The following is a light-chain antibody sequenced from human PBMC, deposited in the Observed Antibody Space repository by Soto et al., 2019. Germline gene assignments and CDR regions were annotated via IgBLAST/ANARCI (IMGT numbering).Light chain of an antibody. J-gene: IGKJ3*01. CDR2: DAS. CDR3: QQFGTSPGT. V-gene: IGKV3-20*01. Sequence: EIVLTQSPGTLSLSPGERATLSCRASQSVTSNSLAWYQHKLGQAPRLLIYDASSRATGIPDRFSGSGSGTDFTLTISRLEPEDFEVYFCQQFGTSPGTFGPGTKVDIK. CDR1: QSVTSNS.